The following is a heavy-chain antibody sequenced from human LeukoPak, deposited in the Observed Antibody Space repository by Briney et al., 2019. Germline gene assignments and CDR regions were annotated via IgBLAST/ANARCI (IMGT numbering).Heavy chain of an antibody. CDR3: ASSRVYGGSWYYYFDH. D-gene: IGHD3-22*01. Sequence: PSETLSLTCAVYGGSFSGYYWGWIRQTPGKGLEYIGEINHSGTTNYNPSLKSRVTISADTFKNQFSLKLSSVTAADTAVYYCASSRVYGGSWYYYFDHWEGALVTVSS. V-gene: IGHV4-34*01. CDR2: INHSGTT. J-gene: IGHJ4*02. CDR1: GGSFSGYY.